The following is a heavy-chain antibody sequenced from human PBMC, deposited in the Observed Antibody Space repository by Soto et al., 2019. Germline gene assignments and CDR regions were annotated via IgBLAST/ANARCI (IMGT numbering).Heavy chain of an antibody. V-gene: IGHV4-4*07. J-gene: IGHJ6*02. CDR2: IYTSGST. D-gene: IGHD2-15*01. Sequence: SETLSLTCTVSGGSISSYYWSWIRQPAGKGLEWIGRIYTSGSTNYNPSLKSRVTMSVDTSKNQFSLKLSSVTAADTAVYYCAREDIVVVVAATQNYYYYGMDVWGQGTTVTVSS. CDR3: AREDIVVVVAATQNYYYYGMDV. CDR1: GGSISSYY.